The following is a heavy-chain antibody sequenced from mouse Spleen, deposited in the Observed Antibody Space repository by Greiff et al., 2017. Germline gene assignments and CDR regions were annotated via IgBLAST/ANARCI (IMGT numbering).Heavy chain of an antibody. D-gene: IGHD4-1*01. V-gene: IGHV1-15*01. Sequence: VHLVESGAELVRPGASVTLSCKASGYTFTDYEMHWVKQTPVHGLEWIGAIDPETGGTAYNQKFKGKAILTADKSSSTAYMELRSLTSEDSAVYYCTRELGRWYFDVWGAGTTGTGSA. CDR2: IDPETGGT. J-gene: IGHJ1*01. CDR1: GYTFTDYE. CDR3: TRELGRWYFDV.